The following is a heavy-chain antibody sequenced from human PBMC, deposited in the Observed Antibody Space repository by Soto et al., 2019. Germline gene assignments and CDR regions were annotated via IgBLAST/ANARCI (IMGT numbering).Heavy chain of an antibody. CDR3: MRERAGATADS. CDR1: GHSFTRPSDY. V-gene: IGHV1-46*01. Sequence: QVQLVQSGAEVKMPGASVKVTCKASGHSFTRPSDYMHWVRQAPGQGLEWVGIINLSDGSTSYAQRSQGRVTLTSDTSTSTVYMDLSSLRSDDTAIYYCMRERAGATADSWGQGTLVTVSS. D-gene: IGHD3-10*01. CDR2: INLSDGST. J-gene: IGHJ5*01.